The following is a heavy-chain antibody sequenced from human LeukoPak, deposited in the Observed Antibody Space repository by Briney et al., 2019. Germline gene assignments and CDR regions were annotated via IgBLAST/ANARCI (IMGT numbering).Heavy chain of an antibody. CDR1: GFTFSSYT. D-gene: IGHD2-8*02. CDR3: AKDTVPVVYGTFDY. Sequence: PGGSLRLSCAASGFTFSSYTMNWVRQPPGKGLEWVSAISGSGGSTYYADSVKGRFTISRDNSKNTLYLQMNSLRAEDTAVYYCAKDTVPVVYGTFDYWGQGTLVTVSS. V-gene: IGHV3-23*01. CDR2: ISGSGGST. J-gene: IGHJ4*02.